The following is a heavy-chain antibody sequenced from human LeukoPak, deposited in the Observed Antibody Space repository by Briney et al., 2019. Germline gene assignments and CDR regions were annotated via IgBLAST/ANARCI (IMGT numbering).Heavy chain of an antibody. J-gene: IGHJ4*02. CDR2: ISYDGSNK. CDR3: AKLFCTSCYGSYFDY. Sequence: GRSLRLSCAASGFTFSSYGMHWVRQAPGKGLEWVAVISYDGSNKYYADSVKGRFTISRDNSKNTLYLQMNSLRAEDTAVYYCAKLFCTSCYGSYFDYWGQGTLVTVSS. D-gene: IGHD2-2*01. CDR1: GFTFSSYG. V-gene: IGHV3-30*18.